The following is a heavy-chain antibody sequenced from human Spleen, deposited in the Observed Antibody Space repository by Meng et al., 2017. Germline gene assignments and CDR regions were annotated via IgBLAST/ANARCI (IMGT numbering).Heavy chain of an antibody. CDR1: DYNFPSYW. D-gene: IGHD3-10*02. J-gene: IGHJ6*02. Sequence: LVESGGGWKNPGASVKVSFRPSDYNFPSYWLHWVRRAPGQGVEWMGRIDPKSGDTHYAQRFQARVTMTADTSISTAYMELSGLRSDDTAVYYCARDMSALPYGMDVWGQGTTVTVSS. CDR3: ARDMSALPYGMDV. V-gene: IGHV1-2*06. CDR2: IDPKSGDT.